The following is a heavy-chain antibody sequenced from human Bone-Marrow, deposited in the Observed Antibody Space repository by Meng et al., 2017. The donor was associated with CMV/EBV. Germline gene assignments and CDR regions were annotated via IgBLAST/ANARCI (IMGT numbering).Heavy chain of an antibody. V-gene: IGHV4-34*01. CDR2: INHSGST. CDR1: GGSFSGYY. J-gene: IGHJ6*02. CDR3: AKDRQHKGNILRFLGNHYYGMDV. Sequence: SETLSLTCAVYGGSFSGYYWSWIRQPPGKGLEWIGEINHSGSTNYNPSLKSRVTISVDTSKNQFSLKLSSVTAADTAVYYCAKDRQHKGNILRFLGNHYYGMDVWGQGTTVTVSS. D-gene: IGHD3-3*01.